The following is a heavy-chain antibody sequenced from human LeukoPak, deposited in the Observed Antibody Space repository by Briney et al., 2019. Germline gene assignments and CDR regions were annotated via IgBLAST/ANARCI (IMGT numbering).Heavy chain of an antibody. J-gene: IGHJ4*02. D-gene: IGHD2-15*01. CDR2: IKRDGSDE. V-gene: IGHV3-7*01. CDR3: ARDYTYCSGGTCYDRFDY. Sequence: PGGSLRLSCEASEFTFSTYWMTWVRQAPGKGLEWVANIKRDGSDEHYLDSVQGQFTISRDNAKNSLYLQMNSLRAEDTAVYYCARDYTYCSGGTCYDRFDYWGQGTLVTVSS. CDR1: EFTFSTYW.